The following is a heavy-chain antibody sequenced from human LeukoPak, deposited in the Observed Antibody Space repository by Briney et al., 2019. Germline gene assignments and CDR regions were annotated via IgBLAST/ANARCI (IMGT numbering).Heavy chain of an antibody. CDR1: GFTFSSYS. CDR2: ISSSSSYI. V-gene: IGHV3-21*01. CDR3: ARAWGGYKSADAFDI. J-gene: IGHJ3*02. Sequence: GGSLRLSCAASGFTFSSYSMNWVRQAPGKGLEWVSSISSSSSYIYYADSVKGRFTISRDSAKNSLYLQMNSLRAEDTAVYYCARAWGGYKSADAFDIWGQGTMVTVSS. D-gene: IGHD5-24*01.